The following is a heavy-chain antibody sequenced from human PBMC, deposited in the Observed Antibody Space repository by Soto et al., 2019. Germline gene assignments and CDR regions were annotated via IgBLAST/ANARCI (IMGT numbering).Heavy chain of an antibody. D-gene: IGHD4-17*01. CDR1: GGSISSSSYY. J-gene: IGHJ2*01. CDR3: ARVRHDDYGDYYWYFDL. Sequence: SETLSLTCTVSGGSISSSSYYWGWIRQPPGKGLEWIGSIYYSGSTYYNPSLKSRVTISVDTSKNQFSLKLSSVTAADTAVYYCARVRHDDYGDYYWYFDLWAVAPWSPSPQ. V-gene: IGHV4-39*01. CDR2: IYYSGST.